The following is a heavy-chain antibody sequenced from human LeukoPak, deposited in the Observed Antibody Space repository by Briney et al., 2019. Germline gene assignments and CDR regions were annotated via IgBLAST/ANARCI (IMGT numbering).Heavy chain of an antibody. CDR3: AKVVGGVRSFDY. Sequence: PGGSLRLSCAASGFTFRSFAMYWVRQAPGMGLEWVSAISESGGGTYYADSVKGRFTISRDNSKNTLYLQMNSLRAEDTAVYYCAKVVGGVRSFDYWGQGTLVTVSS. CDR1: GFTFRSFA. J-gene: IGHJ4*02. V-gene: IGHV3-23*01. CDR2: ISESGGGT. D-gene: IGHD2-8*02.